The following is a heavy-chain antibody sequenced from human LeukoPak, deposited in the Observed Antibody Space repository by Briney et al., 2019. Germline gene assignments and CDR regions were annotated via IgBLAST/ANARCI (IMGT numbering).Heavy chain of an antibody. J-gene: IGHJ6*03. CDR2: IYYSGST. CDR1: GGSISSYY. CDR3: ARTTEGYCRGRSCYSYYYYMDV. D-gene: IGHD2-15*01. Sequence: SETLSLTCTVSGGSISSYYWSWIRQPPGKGLEWIGYIYYSGSTNYNPSLKSRITISVDTSKNQFSLKLRSVTAADTAVYYCARTTEGYCRGRSCYSYYYYMDVWGKGTTVTVSS. V-gene: IGHV4-59*01.